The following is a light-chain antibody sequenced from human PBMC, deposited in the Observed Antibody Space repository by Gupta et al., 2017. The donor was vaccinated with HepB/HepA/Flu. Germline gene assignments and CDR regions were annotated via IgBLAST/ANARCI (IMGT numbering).Light chain of an antibody. CDR1: QSIRNN. CDR3: QEYDNWPVFT. Sequence: EIVLTQSPATLSVSPGERATLSCRASQSIRNNVAWYKEKPGQAPRLLMYGASTRASGIPARFSGSGYGTEXSLTISXRQSEDFAVYYCQEYDNWPVFTFGXGTKVEIK. CDR2: GAS. J-gene: IGKJ3*01. V-gene: IGKV3-15*01.